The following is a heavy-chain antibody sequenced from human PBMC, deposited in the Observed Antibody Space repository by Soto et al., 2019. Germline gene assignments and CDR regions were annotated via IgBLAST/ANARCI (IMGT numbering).Heavy chain of an antibody. CDR3: ARHPSHLKTGWLDP. CDR2: ISGDGTNE. CDR1: GFTFINYA. V-gene: IGHV3-30-3*01. J-gene: IGHJ5*02. Sequence: GGSLRLSCRVSGFTFINYAMHWVRQAPGKGLEWVALISGDGTNEYYADSVKGRFTISRDNSRNTLYLQMSSLRADDTAVYYCARHPSHLKTGWLDPWGQGTLVTVSS. D-gene: IGHD7-27*01.